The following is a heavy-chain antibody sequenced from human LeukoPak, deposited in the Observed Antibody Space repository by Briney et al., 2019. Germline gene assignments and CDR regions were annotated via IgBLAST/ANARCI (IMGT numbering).Heavy chain of an antibody. V-gene: IGHV3-30*03. CDR2: ISYDGINK. CDR1: GFTFYNYG. CDR3: ARDMSSGWYHLFDY. D-gene: IGHD6-19*01. J-gene: IGHJ4*02. Sequence: GGSLRLSCAASGFTFYNYGIHWVRQAPGKGLEWVATISYDGINKYYADSVKGRFTISRDNSKNMVSLQMNSLSAEDTAVYYCARDMSSGWYHLFDYWGQGTLVTVSS.